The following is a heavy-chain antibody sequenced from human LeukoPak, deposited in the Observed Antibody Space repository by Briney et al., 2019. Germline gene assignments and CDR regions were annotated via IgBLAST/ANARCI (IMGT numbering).Heavy chain of an antibody. CDR2: INPNSGGT. J-gene: IGHJ4*02. CDR3: AREASNDFWRDFDY. V-gene: IGHV1-2*02. D-gene: IGHD3-3*01. CDR1: GYTFTSYG. Sequence: ASVKVSCEASGYTFTSYGISWVRQAPGQGLEWMGWINPNSGGTNYAQKFQGRVTMTRDTSISTAYMELSRLRSDDTAVYYCAREASNDFWRDFDYWGQGTLVTVSS.